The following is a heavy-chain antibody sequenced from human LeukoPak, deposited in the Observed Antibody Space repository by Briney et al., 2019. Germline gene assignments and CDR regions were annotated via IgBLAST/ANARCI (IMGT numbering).Heavy chain of an antibody. CDR2: ISASGGTT. J-gene: IGHJ4*02. V-gene: IGHV3-23*01. Sequence: PGGSPRLSCAASGFTFSSYAMSWVRQAPGKGLEWVSAISASGGTTYYADSVKGRFTISRDNSRNTLYLQMNSLRAEDTAVYYCAKGAVVTTYYFDYWGQGTLVTVSS. CDR1: GFTFSSYA. CDR3: AKGAVVTTYYFDY. D-gene: IGHD4-17*01.